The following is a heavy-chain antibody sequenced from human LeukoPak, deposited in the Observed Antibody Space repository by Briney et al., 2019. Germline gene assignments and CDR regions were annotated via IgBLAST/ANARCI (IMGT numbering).Heavy chain of an antibody. CDR1: GFTFSSYA. CDR2: ISYDGSNK. Sequence: PGRSLRLSCAASGFTFSSYAMHWVRQAPGKGLEWVAVISYDGSNKYCADSVKGRFTISRDNSKNTLYLQMNSLRAEDTAVYYCARVQRATVTTTVPDYWGQGTLVTVSS. V-gene: IGHV3-30*04. J-gene: IGHJ4*02. D-gene: IGHD4-17*01. CDR3: ARVQRATVTTTVPDY.